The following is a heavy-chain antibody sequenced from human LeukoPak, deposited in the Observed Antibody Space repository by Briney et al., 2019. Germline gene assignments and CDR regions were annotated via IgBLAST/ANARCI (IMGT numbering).Heavy chain of an antibody. D-gene: IGHD1-26*01. J-gene: IGHJ4*02. CDR1: GFTFSSYA. CDR3: ARDGVGATSSFDY. Sequence: GGSLRLSCAASGFTFSSYAMSWVRQAPGKGLEWVSAISGSGGSTYYADSVKGRFTISRDNSKNTLYLQMNSLRAEDTAVYYCARDGVGATSSFDYWGQGTLVTVSS. V-gene: IGHV3-23*01. CDR2: ISGSGGST.